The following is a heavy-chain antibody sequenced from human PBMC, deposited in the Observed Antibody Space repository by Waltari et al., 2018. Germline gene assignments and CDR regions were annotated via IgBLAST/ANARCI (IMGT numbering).Heavy chain of an antibody. CDR1: GFTFSDHH. J-gene: IGHJ4*02. CDR2: IRNRAYRYTT. CDR3: AGSVAY. Sequence: EVQLVESGGGLVQPGGSPRLSCAASGFTFSDHHMDWVRQGPGTVLEWIGRIRNRAYRYTTAYAASVKGRFTISRDDSKNSLFLQMNSLKTEDTAVYYCAGSVAYWGQGTLVTVSS. D-gene: IGHD2-21*01. V-gene: IGHV3-72*01.